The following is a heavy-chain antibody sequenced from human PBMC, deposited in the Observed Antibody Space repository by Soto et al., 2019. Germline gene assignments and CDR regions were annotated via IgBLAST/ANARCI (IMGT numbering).Heavy chain of an antibody. Sequence: PGESLKISCKASGYSFTTYWIGWVRQMPGKGLEWMGIIYPGDSDTRFSPSFQGQVTISVDKSIHTAYLQWSSLKASDSAMYYCARQAYKFDSYYFGYWGQGTLVTVS. D-gene: IGHD3-22*01. CDR2: IYPGDSDT. CDR3: ARQAYKFDSYYFGY. V-gene: IGHV5-51*01. J-gene: IGHJ4*02. CDR1: GYSFTTYW.